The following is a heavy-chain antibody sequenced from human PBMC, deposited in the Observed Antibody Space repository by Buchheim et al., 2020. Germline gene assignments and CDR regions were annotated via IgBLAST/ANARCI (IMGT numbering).Heavy chain of an antibody. D-gene: IGHD4-17*01. V-gene: IGHV4-34*01. CDR1: GGSFSGYY. CDR3: ARLTPTGDYEGSY. Sequence: QAQLQQWGAGLLKPSETLSLTCAVYGGSFSGYYWSWIRQPPGKGLEWIGEINHSGSTNYNPSLKSRVTISVDTSKNQFSLKLSSVTAADTAVYYCARLTPTGDYEGSYWGQGTL. CDR2: INHSGST. J-gene: IGHJ4*02.